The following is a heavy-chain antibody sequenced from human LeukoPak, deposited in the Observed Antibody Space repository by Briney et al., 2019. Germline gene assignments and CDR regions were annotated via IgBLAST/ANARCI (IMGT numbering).Heavy chain of an antibody. CDR2: ISYDGSDK. D-gene: IGHD3-22*01. CDR3: ARVLRDYDSRAYDAFDI. J-gene: IGHJ3*02. V-gene: IGHV3-30*03. Sequence: GRSLRLSCAASGFTISTYGMHWVRQAPGKGLEWVALISYDGSDKYYADSVKGRFTISRDNSKNTLYLQMNSLRAEDTAVYYCARVLRDYDSRAYDAFDIWGQGTMVTVSS. CDR1: GFTISTYG.